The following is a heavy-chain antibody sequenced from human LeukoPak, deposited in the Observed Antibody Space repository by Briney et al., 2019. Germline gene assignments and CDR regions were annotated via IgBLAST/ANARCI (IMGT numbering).Heavy chain of an antibody. J-gene: IGHJ4*02. D-gene: IGHD2-2*01. CDR1: GYTFTGYY. CDR3: ARDQHIVVVPAAFSC. CDR2: INPNSGGT. Sequence: ASVKVSCKASGYTFTGYYMHWVRQAPGQGLEWMGWINPNSGGTNYAQKFQGRVTMTRDTSISTAYMELSRLRSDDTAVYYCARDQHIVVVPAAFSCWGQGTLVTVSS. V-gene: IGHV1-2*02.